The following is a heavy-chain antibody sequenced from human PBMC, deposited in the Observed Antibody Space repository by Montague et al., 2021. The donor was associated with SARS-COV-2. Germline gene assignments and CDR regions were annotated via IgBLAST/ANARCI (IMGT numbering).Heavy chain of an antibody. Sequence: TLSLTCTVSGGSINSGGYYWSWIRQHPGKGLEWIGYIYYSGSTYYNPSLKSRLTISVDTSKNQFSLKSSSVTAADTAVYYCARVHFVSSGWYPDAFDIWGQGTMVTVSS. J-gene: IGHJ3*02. CDR2: IYYSGST. V-gene: IGHV4-31*03. CDR3: ARVHFVSSGWYPDAFDI. CDR1: GGSINSGGYY. D-gene: IGHD6-19*01.